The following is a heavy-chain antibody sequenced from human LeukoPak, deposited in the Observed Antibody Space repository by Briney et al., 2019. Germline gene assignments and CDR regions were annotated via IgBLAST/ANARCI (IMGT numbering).Heavy chain of an antibody. CDR1: GGSISGSGYY. CDR3: ARRYVPSGYGFRFFGGDCYFDY. D-gene: IGHD2-21*02. V-gene: IGHV4-39*01. J-gene: IGHJ4*02. Sequence: SETLSLTCTVSGGSISGSGYYWGWIRQPPGKGLEWIGSIYYSGSTCYNPSLKSRVTISVDTSKNQFSLKLSSVTAADTAVYYCARRYVPSGYGFRFFGGDCYFDYSGQGTLVTVSS. CDR2: IYYSGST.